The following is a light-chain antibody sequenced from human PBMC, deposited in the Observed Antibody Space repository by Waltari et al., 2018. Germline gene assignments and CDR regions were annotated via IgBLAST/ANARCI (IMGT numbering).Light chain of an antibody. J-gene: IGLJ2*01. Sequence: SSELTQDPAVSVAMGQNVRITCKGDSLRRYYESCYQQRPGQAPILVMFDKNNRPSWVPDRFSCSSSDNTASLTITGAQAEDEASYYCHSRDASGVGGSFGGGTKLTVL. CDR3: HSRDASGVGGS. CDR2: DKN. V-gene: IGLV3-19*01. CDR1: SLRRYY.